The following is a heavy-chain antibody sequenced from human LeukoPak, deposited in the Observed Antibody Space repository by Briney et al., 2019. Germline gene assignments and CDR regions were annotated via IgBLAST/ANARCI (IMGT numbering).Heavy chain of an antibody. V-gene: IGHV3-23*01. CDR2: ISGSGGST. CDR1: GFTFSSYA. Sequence: GGSLRLSCAASGFTFSSYAMSWVRQAPGKGLGWVSAISGSGGSTYYADSVKGRFTISRDNSKNTLYLQMNSLRAEGTAVYYCAKVLESQMTGVDYWGQGTLVTVSS. J-gene: IGHJ4*02. D-gene: IGHD1-26*01. CDR3: AKVLESQMTGVDY.